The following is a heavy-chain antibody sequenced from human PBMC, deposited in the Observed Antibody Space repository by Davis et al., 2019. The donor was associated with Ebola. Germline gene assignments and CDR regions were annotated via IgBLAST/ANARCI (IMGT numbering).Heavy chain of an antibody. D-gene: IGHD1-1*01. J-gene: IGHJ6*01. CDR3: AKDLGSGIAFYGMDG. V-gene: IGHV3-30*02. CDR1: GFTFNTYG. Sequence: PGGSLRLSCAASGFTFNTYGMHWVRQAPGKGLEWVAVIWYDGTNRAYADSVKGRFTISRDNSKNMLYLQMDSLRPEDTAVYYCAKDLGSGIAFYGMDGWGKGTTVTVSS. CDR2: IWYDGTNR.